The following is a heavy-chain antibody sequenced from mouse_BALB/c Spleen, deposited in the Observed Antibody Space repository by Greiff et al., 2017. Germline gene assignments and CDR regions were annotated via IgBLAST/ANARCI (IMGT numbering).Heavy chain of an antibody. D-gene: IGHD1-2*01. CDR2: IDPANGNT. CDR3: ASSYYGPYYFDY. CDR1: GFNIKDTY. Sequence: VQLQQSGAELVKPGASVKLSCTASGFNIKDTYMHWVKQRPEQGLGWIGRIDPANGNTKYDPKFQGKATITADTSSNTAYLQLSSLTSEDTAVYYCASSYYGPYYFDYWGQGTTLTVSS. J-gene: IGHJ2*01. V-gene: IGHV14-3*02.